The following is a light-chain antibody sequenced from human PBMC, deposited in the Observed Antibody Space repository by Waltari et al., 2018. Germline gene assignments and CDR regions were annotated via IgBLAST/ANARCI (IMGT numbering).Light chain of an antibody. J-gene: IGLJ2*01. CDR3: SSYTSRNTLV. Sequence: QSALTQPASVSGSPGQSITISCTGTSSDVGGFNYVSWYQQHPGEAPKIMIYEVSNRASGISYRVSGSTSGNTASLTIPGLQAADEADYYCSSYTSRNTLVFGGGTKLTVL. V-gene: IGLV2-14*03. CDR2: EVS. CDR1: SSDVGGFNY.